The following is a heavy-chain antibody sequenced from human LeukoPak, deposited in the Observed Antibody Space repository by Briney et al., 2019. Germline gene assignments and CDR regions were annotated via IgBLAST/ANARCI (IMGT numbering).Heavy chain of an antibody. CDR2: IKQDGSEK. CDR1: GFTSSSYW. CDR3: ARAPITMVRGVIIYYYGMDV. Sequence: GGSRRLSCAASGFTSSSYWITWVRQAPGKGLQWLANIKQDGSEKYYVDSVKGRFTISRDNAKNSLYLQMNSLRAEDTAVYYCARAPITMVRGVIIYYYGMDVWGQGTTVTVSS. D-gene: IGHD3-10*01. J-gene: IGHJ6*02. V-gene: IGHV3-7*04.